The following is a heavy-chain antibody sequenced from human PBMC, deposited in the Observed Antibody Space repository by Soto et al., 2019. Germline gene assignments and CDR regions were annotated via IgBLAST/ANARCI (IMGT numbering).Heavy chain of an antibody. CDR1: GFTFSSYA. V-gene: IGHV3-23*01. CDR2: ISGSGGST. D-gene: IGHD6-19*01. Sequence: PGGSLRLSCAASGFTFSSYAMSWFRHAPGKGLEWVSAISGSGGSTYYADFVKGRFTISRDNSKNTLYLQMNSLRADDTAVYYCAKDREYSSGWYEVDYWDQETLATVSS. CDR3: AKDREYSSGWYEVDY. J-gene: IGHJ4*02.